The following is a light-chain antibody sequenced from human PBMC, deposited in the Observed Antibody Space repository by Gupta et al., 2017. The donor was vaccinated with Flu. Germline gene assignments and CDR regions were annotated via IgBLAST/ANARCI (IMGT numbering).Light chain of an antibody. V-gene: IGKV3-15*01. CDR1: QSVSSN. J-gene: IGKJ1*01. CDR3: QRYHEGPPLA. CDR2: GAS. Sequence: EIVMTQSPATLSVSPGERATLSCRASQSVSSNLAWYQQKPGQAPRLLMYGASTRATGITARFIGSGSGTEFTLTISSRQSEDFSVYYCQRYHEGPPLAFGQGTKVEIK.